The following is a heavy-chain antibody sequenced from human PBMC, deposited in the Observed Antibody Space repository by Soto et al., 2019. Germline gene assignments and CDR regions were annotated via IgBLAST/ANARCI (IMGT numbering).Heavy chain of an antibody. CDR3: AKAGTGGGYFDY. CDR2: ISWDGGST. D-gene: IGHD1-26*01. Sequence: GGSLRLSCAASGFTFDDYTMHWVRQAPGKGLEWVSLISWDGGSTYYADSVKGRFTISGDNSKNSLYLQMNSLRTEDTALYYCAKAGTGGGYFDYWGQGTLVTVSS. V-gene: IGHV3-43*01. CDR1: GFTFDDYT. J-gene: IGHJ4*02.